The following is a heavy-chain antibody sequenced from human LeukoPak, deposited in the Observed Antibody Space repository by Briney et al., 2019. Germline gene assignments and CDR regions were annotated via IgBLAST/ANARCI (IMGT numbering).Heavy chain of an antibody. CDR1: GFTFSSYW. J-gene: IGHJ4*02. V-gene: IGHV3-7*03. CDR3: ARLRQLVTMVRGVTYYFDY. CDR2: IKQDGSEK. Sequence: GGSLRLSCAASGFTFSSYWMSWVRQAPGKGLEWVANIKQDGSEKYYVDSVKGRFTISRDNAKNSLYLQVNSLRAEDTAVYYCARLRQLVTMVRGVTYYFDYWGQGTLVTVSS. D-gene: IGHD3-10*01.